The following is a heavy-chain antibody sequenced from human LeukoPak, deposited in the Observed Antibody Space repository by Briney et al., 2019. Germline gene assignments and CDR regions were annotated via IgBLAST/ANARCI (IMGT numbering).Heavy chain of an antibody. CDR1: GFTFSDYY. D-gene: IGHD5-12*01. V-gene: IGHV3-11*01. J-gene: IGHJ4*02. Sequence: PGGSLRLSCAASGFTFSDYYMSWIRQAPGKGLEWISYISSSGSTIYYADSVKGRFTISRDNAKNSLYLQMNSLRAEDTAVYYCARKDVATILQTGFDYWGQGTLVTVSS. CDR3: ARKDVATILQTGFDY. CDR2: ISSSGSTI.